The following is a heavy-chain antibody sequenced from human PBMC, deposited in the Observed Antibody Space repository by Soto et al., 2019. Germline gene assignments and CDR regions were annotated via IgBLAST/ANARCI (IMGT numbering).Heavy chain of an antibody. J-gene: IGHJ4*02. V-gene: IGHV4-34*01. CDR2: INHSGST. CDR3: ARIVVVAAAVDY. Sequence: QVQLQQWGAGLLKPSETLSLTCAVYGGSFSGYYWSWIRQPPGKGLEWIGEINHSGSTNYNPSLKSRVTISVDTSKNQFSLKLSSVTAADTAVYDCARIVVVAAAVDYWGQGTLVTVSS. D-gene: IGHD2-15*01. CDR1: GGSFSGYY.